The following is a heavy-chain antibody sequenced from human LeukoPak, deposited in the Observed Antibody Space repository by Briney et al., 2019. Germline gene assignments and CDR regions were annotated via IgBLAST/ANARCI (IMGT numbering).Heavy chain of an antibody. CDR2: IIPILGIA. Sequence: GASVKVSCKASGGTFSSYAISWVRQAPGQGLEWMGRIIPILGIANYAQKFQGRVTITADESTSTAYMELSSLRSEDTAVYYCARVDRWGLEWFLDYWGQGTLVTVSS. CDR1: GGTFSSYA. J-gene: IGHJ4*02. D-gene: IGHD3-3*01. V-gene: IGHV1-69*04. CDR3: ARVDRWGLEWFLDY.